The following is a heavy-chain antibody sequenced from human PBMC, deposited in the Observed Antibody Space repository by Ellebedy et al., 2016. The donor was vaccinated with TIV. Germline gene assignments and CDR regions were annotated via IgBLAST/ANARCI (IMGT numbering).Heavy chain of an antibody. Sequence: PGGSLRPSCAASGFTFSSYAMSWVRQAPGKGLEWDSAIRGSGGSTYYADAVKGRFTISRDNSKNTLYLHMKSLRAEDPAVYYGARPWIEMATIGDAFDIWGQGTMVTVSS. CDR1: GFTFSSYA. CDR3: ARPWIEMATIGDAFDI. V-gene: IGHV3-23*01. CDR2: IRGSGGST. J-gene: IGHJ3*02. D-gene: IGHD5-24*01.